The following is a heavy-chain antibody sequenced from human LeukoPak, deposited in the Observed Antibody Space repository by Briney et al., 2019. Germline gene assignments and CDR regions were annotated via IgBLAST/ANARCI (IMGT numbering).Heavy chain of an antibody. Sequence: GRSLRLSCTASGFNFGAYAMSWVRQAPGKGLVWVGFVTSQAFGGRIEYAASVRGRFTISRDDSKSTAYLQMNSLKTEDTAVYFCTRNGRGCSSTSCYAGRFDPWGQGTQVTVSS. J-gene: IGHJ5*02. CDR1: GFNFGAYA. CDR2: VTSQAFGGRI. D-gene: IGHD2-2*01. V-gene: IGHV3-49*04. CDR3: TRNGRGCSSTSCYAGRFDP.